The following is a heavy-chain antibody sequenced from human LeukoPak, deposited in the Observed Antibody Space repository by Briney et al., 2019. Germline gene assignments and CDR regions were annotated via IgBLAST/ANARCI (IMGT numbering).Heavy chain of an antibody. CDR1: GGSISSGGYY. D-gene: IGHD5-18*01. CDR3: ARGEDTAMVH. V-gene: IGHV4-30-2*01. J-gene: IGHJ4*02. Sequence: SQTLSLTCTVSGGSISSGGYYWSWIRQPPGKGLEWIGYIYHSGSTYYNPSLKSRVTISVDRSKNQFSLKLSSVTAADTAVYYCARGEDTAMVHWGQGTLVTVSS. CDR2: IYHSGST.